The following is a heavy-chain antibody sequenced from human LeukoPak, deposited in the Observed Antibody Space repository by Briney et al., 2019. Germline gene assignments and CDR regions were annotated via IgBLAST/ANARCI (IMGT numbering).Heavy chain of an antibody. J-gene: IGHJ5*02. CDR2: IYYTGST. CDR1: GGSISNDY. CDR3: ARARTGFDL. V-gene: IGHV4-59*01. Sequence: PSETLSLTCTVSGGSISNDYWSWIRQPPGKGLECIGYIYYTGSTNYNPSLKSRVTISVDTSKNQLSLKLSSVTAADSAVYYCARARTGFDLWGQGALVTVSS. D-gene: IGHD1-1*01.